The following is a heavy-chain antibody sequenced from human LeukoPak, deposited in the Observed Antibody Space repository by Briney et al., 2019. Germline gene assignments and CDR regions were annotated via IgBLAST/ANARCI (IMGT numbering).Heavy chain of an antibody. CDR3: ARGRIETKLRYFDWFLDY. J-gene: IGHJ4*02. CDR1: GYTFTSYA. Sequence: ASVKVSCKASGYTFTSYAMHWVRQAPGQRLEWMGWINAGNGNTKYSQKFQGRVTITRDTSASTAYMELSSLRSEDTAVYYRARGRIETKLRYFDWFLDYWGQGTLVTVSS. D-gene: IGHD3-9*01. CDR2: INAGNGNT. V-gene: IGHV1-3*01.